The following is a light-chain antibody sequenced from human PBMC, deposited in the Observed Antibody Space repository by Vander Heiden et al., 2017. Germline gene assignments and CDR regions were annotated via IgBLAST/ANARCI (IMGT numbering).Light chain of an antibody. CDR2: GNS. CDR1: SSKIGAGYD. CDR3: QSYDSSLSGWV. Sequence: QSVLTHPPAVSVAPGQRVTNPSTGSSSKIGAGYDVHWYQQLLGTAPKLLIYGNSNRPSGVPDRFSGSKSGTSASLAITGLQAEDEADYYCQSYDSSLSGWVFGGGTKLTVL. J-gene: IGLJ3*02. V-gene: IGLV1-40*01.